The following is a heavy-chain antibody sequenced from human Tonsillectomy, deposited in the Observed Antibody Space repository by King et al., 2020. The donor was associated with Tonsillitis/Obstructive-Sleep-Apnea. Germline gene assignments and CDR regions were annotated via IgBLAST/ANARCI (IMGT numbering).Heavy chain of an antibody. J-gene: IGHJ4*02. Sequence: VQLVESGGGLVQPGGSLRLSCAASGFTFSDFAMNWVRQAPGKGLEWVSGTSNSGGSTHYADSVKGRFPISRDNSKNSLYLQLNSLRAEDTAVYYCAKAEGGIAVAGSFDYWGQGTLVTVSS. CDR2: TSNSGGST. CDR1: GFTFSDFA. V-gene: IGHV3-23*04. D-gene: IGHD6-19*01. CDR3: AKAEGGIAVAGSFDY.